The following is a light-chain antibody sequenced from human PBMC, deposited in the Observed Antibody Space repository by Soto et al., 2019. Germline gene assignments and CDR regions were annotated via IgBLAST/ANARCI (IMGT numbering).Light chain of an antibody. CDR1: QSVSSN. CDR3: QQYNYWPT. J-gene: IGKJ1*01. V-gene: IGKV3-15*01. Sequence: EIVMTQSPATLSVSPGERATLSCRASQSVSSNLAWYQQKPGQAPRLLIYVASPRATGISARFSGSGSGTEFTLTITSLQSEDFAVYYCQQYNYWPTFGQGTKVEIK. CDR2: VAS.